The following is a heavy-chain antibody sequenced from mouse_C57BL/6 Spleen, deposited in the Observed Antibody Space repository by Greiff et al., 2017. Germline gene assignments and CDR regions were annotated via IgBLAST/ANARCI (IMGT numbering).Heavy chain of an antibody. D-gene: IGHD4-1*01. J-gene: IGHJ1*03. CDR3: TRGETGTGYFDV. CDR2: IYPGNSDT. V-gene: IGHV1-5*01. Sequence: QLQQSGTVLARPGASVKMSCKTSGYTFTSYWMHWVKQRPGQGLEWIGAIYPGNSDTSYNQKFKGKAKLTAVTSASTAYMELSSLTNEDSAVYYCTRGETGTGYFDVWGTGTTVTVSS. CDR1: GYTFTSYW.